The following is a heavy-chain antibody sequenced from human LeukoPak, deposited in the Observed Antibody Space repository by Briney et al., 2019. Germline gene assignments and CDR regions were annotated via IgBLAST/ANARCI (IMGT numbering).Heavy chain of an antibody. V-gene: IGHV3-30-3*01. CDR3: ARAHYYDGDWFDP. D-gene: IGHD3-22*01. CDR2: ISYDGSNK. Sequence: GGSLRLSCAASGFTFSSYAMHWVRQAPGKGLEWVAVISYDGSNKYYADSVKGRFTISRDNSKNTLYLQMNSLRAEDTAVYYCARAHYYDGDWFDPWGQGTLVTVSS. J-gene: IGHJ5*02. CDR1: GFTFSSYA.